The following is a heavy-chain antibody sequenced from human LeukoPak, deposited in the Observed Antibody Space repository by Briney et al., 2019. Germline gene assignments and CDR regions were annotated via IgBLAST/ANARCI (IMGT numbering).Heavy chain of an antibody. CDR1: GFTFSNYG. Sequence: GGSLRLSCAASGFTFSNYGMSWVRRAPRKGLEWVSVISGSGANTYYADSVKGRFTISRDNSKNTLYLQVNSLRAEDTAVYYCAKSGSYYQTHFDYWGQGTLVTVSS. CDR2: ISGSGANT. CDR3: AKSGSYYQTHFDY. D-gene: IGHD3-10*01. V-gene: IGHV3-23*01. J-gene: IGHJ4*02.